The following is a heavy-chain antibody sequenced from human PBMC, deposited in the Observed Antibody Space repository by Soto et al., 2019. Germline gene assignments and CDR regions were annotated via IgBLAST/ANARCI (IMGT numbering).Heavy chain of an antibody. J-gene: IGHJ6*02. CDR3: ATDQRRGSYYYYYGMGV. Sequence: PGGSLRLSCAASGFTFSSYAMHWVRQAPGKGLEWVAVISYDGSNKYYADSVKGRFTISRDNSKNTLYLQMNSLRAEDTAVYYCATDQRRGSYYYYYGMGVWGQGTTVTVSS. D-gene: IGHD1-26*01. CDR2: ISYDGSNK. CDR1: GFTFSSYA. V-gene: IGHV3-30-3*01.